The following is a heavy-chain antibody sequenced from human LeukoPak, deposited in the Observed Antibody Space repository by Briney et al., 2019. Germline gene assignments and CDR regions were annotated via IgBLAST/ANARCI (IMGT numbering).Heavy chain of an antibody. V-gene: IGHV1-58*02. Sequence: GTSVKVSCKASGFTFTSSAMQWMRQARGRRLEWIGWIVVGSGNTNYAQKFQERVTITRDMSTSTAYMELSSLRSEDTAVYYCAADSAAAGYYFDYWGQGTLVTVSS. CDR3: AADSAAAGYYFDY. D-gene: IGHD6-13*01. CDR2: IVVGSGNT. J-gene: IGHJ4*02. CDR1: GFTFTSSA.